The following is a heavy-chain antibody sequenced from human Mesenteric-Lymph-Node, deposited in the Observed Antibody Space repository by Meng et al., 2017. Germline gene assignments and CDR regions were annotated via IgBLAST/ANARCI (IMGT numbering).Heavy chain of an antibody. Sequence: QGEVVQSGAEVKKPGAYGKVSCKAYGYAFTACYMHWVRQAPGEGLEWMGRMNPNSGVTNYAQKFQGRVTMTGDTSNNTAYMELSSLRSDDTAVYFCARECSQAGMDVWGQGTTVTVSS. V-gene: IGHV1-2*06. D-gene: IGHD3-10*02. CDR1: GYAFTACY. J-gene: IGHJ6*02. CDR2: MNPNSGVT. CDR3: ARECSQAGMDV.